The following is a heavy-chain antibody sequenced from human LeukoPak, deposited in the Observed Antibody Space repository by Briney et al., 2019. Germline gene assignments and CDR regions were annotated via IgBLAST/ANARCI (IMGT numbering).Heavy chain of an antibody. J-gene: IGHJ4*02. CDR3: ARDWVTGTPSVY. CDR1: GFTFTGYY. CDR2: INPNSGGT. Sequence: ALVKVSCQASGFTFTGYYIHWVRQAPGQGLEWMGWINPNSGGTNYAQKFQGRVTMTRDTSITTAYMELSRLSSDDTAVYYCARDWVTGTPSVYWGQGTLVTVSS. V-gene: IGHV1-2*02. D-gene: IGHD1-20*01.